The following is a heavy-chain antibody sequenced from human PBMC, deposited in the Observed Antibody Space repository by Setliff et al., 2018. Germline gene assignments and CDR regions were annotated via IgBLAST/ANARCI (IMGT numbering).Heavy chain of an antibody. CDR3: ARGRRITMIVVPPGVFDI. J-gene: IGHJ3*02. CDR1: GGSISSSSYY. Sequence: PSETLSLTCTVSGGSISSSSYYWGWIRQPPGKGLEWIGTIFWSGTTYYNPSLNSRGTISIDTSKNQFSLRLSSVTATDTAVYYCARGRRITMIVVPPGVFDIWGQGTMVTVSS. V-gene: IGHV4-39*07. CDR2: IFWSGTT. D-gene: IGHD3-22*01.